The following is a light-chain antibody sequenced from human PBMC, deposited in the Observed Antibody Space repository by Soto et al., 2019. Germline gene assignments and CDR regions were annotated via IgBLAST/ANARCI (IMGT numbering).Light chain of an antibody. J-gene: IGKJ1*01. CDR1: QSIGYT. CDR2: GAS. Sequence: EIVMTQSPATLSVSPGGRATPSCRASQSIGYTLAWYQQKPGQAPMLINDGASSRVGVLPARFSGRGAGADFTLTISRLEHEEVALYYCQQYGSSPTFGQGTKV. CDR3: QQYGSSPT. V-gene: IGKV3-15*01.